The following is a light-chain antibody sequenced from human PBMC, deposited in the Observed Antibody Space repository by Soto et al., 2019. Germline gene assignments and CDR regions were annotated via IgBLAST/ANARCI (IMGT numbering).Light chain of an antibody. Sequence: QSVLAQPASVSGSPGQSVTISCTGTTSDVGSYHLVSWYQQHPGKAPKLMIYEGTKRPSGVSNRFSGSKSGITASLTISGLQPEDEADYYCCSFAGTGTFGGYVFGTGPQLTVL. CDR2: EGT. J-gene: IGLJ1*01. CDR1: TSDVGSYHL. V-gene: IGLV2-23*03. CDR3: CSFAGTGTFGGYV.